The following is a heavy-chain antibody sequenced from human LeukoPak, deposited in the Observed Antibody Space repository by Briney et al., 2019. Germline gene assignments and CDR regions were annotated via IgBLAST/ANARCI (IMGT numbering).Heavy chain of an antibody. D-gene: IGHD3-22*01. CDR3: TKDLVVTRLYYYYYYGMDV. V-gene: IGHV3-15*01. Sequence: GGSLRLSCAASGFTFSNAWMSWVRQAPGKGLEWVGRIKSKTDGGTTDYAAPVKGRFTISRDDSKNTLYLQMNSLETEDTAVYYCTKDLVVTRLYYYYYYGMDVWGQGTTVTVSS. J-gene: IGHJ6*02. CDR1: GFTFSNAW. CDR2: IKSKTDGGTT.